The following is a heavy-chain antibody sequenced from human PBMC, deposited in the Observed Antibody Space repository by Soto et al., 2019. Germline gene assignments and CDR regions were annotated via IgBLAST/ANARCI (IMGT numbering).Heavy chain of an antibody. Sequence: SETLSLTCTVSGGSISSYYWSWIRQPPGKGLEWIGYIYYSGSTNYNPSLKSRVTISVATSKNQFSLKLSSVTAADTAVYYCARHRPYIVVVPAAMTAPLDYWGQGTLVTVSS. J-gene: IGHJ4*02. V-gene: IGHV4-59*08. D-gene: IGHD2-2*01. CDR1: GGSISSYY. CDR3: ARHRPYIVVVPAAMTAPLDY. CDR2: IYYSGST.